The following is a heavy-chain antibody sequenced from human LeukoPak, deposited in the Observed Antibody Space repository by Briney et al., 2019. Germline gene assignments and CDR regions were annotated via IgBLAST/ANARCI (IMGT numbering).Heavy chain of an antibody. D-gene: IGHD3-9*01. CDR3: ASINYDMLTGYPGFFDY. J-gene: IGHJ4*02. Sequence: SETLSLTCTVSGGSISSYYLSWIRQPPGKGLEWIGYIYYSGSTNYNPSLKSRVTISVDTSKNQFSLKPSSVTAADTAVYYCASINYDMLTGYPGFFDYWGQGTLVTVSS. CDR2: IYYSGST. CDR1: GGSISSYY. V-gene: IGHV4-59*01.